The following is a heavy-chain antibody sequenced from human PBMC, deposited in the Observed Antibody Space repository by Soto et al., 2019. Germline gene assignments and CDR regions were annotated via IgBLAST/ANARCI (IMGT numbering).Heavy chain of an antibody. CDR2: IKQDGSEK. D-gene: IGHD3-3*01. CDR1: GFTFSSYW. J-gene: IGHJ6*02. V-gene: IGHV3-7*01. CDR3: ATDYDFWSGYYGYYYYGMDV. Sequence: PGGSLRLSCAASGFTFSSYWMSWVRQAPGKGLEWVANIKQDGSEKYYVDSVKGRFTISRDNAKNSLYLQMNSLRAEDTAVYYCATDYDFWSGYYGYYYYGMDVWGQGTTVTVSS.